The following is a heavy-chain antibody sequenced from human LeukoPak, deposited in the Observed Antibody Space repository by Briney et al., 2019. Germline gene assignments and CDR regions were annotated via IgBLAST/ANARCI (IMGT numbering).Heavy chain of an antibody. Sequence: GGSLRLSCAASGFTFSSYAMSWVRQAPGKGLEWVSAISGSGGSTYYADSVKGRFTISRDNSKNTLYLQMNSLSAEDTAVYYCASKGLLLWFGELLFPYWGQGTLVTVSS. CDR2: ISGSGGST. CDR3: ASKGLLLWFGELLFPY. V-gene: IGHV3-23*01. J-gene: IGHJ4*02. D-gene: IGHD3-10*01. CDR1: GFTFSSYA.